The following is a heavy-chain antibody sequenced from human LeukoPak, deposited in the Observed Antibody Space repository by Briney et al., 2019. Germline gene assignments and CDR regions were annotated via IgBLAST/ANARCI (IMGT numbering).Heavy chain of an antibody. CDR1: GFTFSSYS. V-gene: IGHV3-48*04. D-gene: IGHD2-2*01. CDR3: ARDDIVVVPAAMGYYYYYMDV. Sequence: GGSLRLSCAASGFTFSSYSMNWVRQAPGKELEWVSYISSSSTIYYADSVKGRFTISRDNAKNSLYLQMNSLRAEDTAVYYCARDDIVVVPAAMGYYYYYMDVWGKGTTVTVSS. CDR2: ISSSSTI. J-gene: IGHJ6*03.